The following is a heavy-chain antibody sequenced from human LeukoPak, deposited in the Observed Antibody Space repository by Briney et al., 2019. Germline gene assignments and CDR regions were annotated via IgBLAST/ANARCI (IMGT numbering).Heavy chain of an antibody. CDR3: ARLDFYCSGGSCYSRYNWFDP. V-gene: IGHV4-39*01. CDR1: GGSISSSSYY. Sequence: PSETLSLTXTVSGGSISSSSYYWGWIRQPRGKGLEWIGRIYYSGSTYYKPSHMSRVTISVGTSKNQFSLKLSSVTAADTAVYYCARLDFYCSGGSCYSRYNWFDPWGQGTLVTVSS. J-gene: IGHJ5*02. CDR2: IYYSGST. D-gene: IGHD2-15*01.